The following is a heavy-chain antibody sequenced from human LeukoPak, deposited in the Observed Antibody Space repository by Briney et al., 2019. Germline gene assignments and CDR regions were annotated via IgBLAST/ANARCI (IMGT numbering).Heavy chain of an antibody. D-gene: IGHD3-10*01. CDR2: IYYSGST. Sequence: SQTLSLTCTVSGGSVSSGGYYWSWIRQHPGKGLEWIGYIYYSGSTYYNPSLKSRASISVDTSKTQSSLKLNSVTAADTAVYYCARCPLVRGVILPWFDPWGQGTLVTVSS. V-gene: IGHV4-31*03. J-gene: IGHJ5*02. CDR3: ARCPLVRGVILPWFDP. CDR1: GGSVSSGGYY.